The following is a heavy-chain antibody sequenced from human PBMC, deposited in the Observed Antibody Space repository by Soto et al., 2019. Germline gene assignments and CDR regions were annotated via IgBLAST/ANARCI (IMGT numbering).Heavy chain of an antibody. D-gene: IGHD1-26*01. CDR1: GGSVSSGSYY. J-gene: IGHJ4*02. CDR3: ARVNRIVGATPFDY. CDR2: IYYSGST. Sequence: PSETLSLTFTVSGGSVSSGSYYWSWIRQPPGKGLEWIGYIYYSGSTNYNPSLKSRVTISVDTSKNQFSLKLSSVTAADTAVYYCARVNRIVGATPFDYWGQGTRVTVAS. V-gene: IGHV4-61*01.